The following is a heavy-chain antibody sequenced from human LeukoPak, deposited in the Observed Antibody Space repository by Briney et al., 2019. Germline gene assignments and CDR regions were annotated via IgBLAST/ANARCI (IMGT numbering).Heavy chain of an antibody. Sequence: GGSLRLSCAASGLTFSSYAMSWVRQAPGKGLEWVSGISGSGDGTYYADSVKGRFTISRDNSKNTLYLQMNSLRAEDTAVYYCAREGGATTFDFWGQGTLVTVSS. V-gene: IGHV3-23*01. D-gene: IGHD1-26*01. CDR2: ISGSGDGT. CDR1: GLTFSSYA. CDR3: AREGGATTFDF. J-gene: IGHJ4*02.